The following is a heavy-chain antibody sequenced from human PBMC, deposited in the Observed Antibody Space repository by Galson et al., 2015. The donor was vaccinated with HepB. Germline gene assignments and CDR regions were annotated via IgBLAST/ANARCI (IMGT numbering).Heavy chain of an antibody. D-gene: IGHD2-15*01. J-gene: IGHJ4*02. V-gene: IGHV3-23*01. Sequence: SLRLSCAASGFTFSNSAMSWVRQAPGKGLEWVSTISDSGGDTYYADTVKGRFTISRDNSKDTLYLQMYSLRAEDTAVYYCAKYCRGGTCYGYSFDYWGQGTLVTVSS. CDR1: GFTFSNSA. CDR3: AKYCRGGTCYGYSFDY. CDR2: ISDSGGDT.